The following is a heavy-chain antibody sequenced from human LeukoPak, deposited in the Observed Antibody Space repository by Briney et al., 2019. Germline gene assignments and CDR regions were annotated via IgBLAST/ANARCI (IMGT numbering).Heavy chain of an antibody. D-gene: IGHD4-17*01. J-gene: IGHJ6*03. V-gene: IGHV6-1*01. Sequence: SQTLSLTCAISGDSVSSNSAAWTWIRQSPSRGLEWLGRTYYRSKWYNDYEVSVQSRITINPDTSKNQFSLQLNSVTPEDTAVYYCARGRVTTIANYYYYFIDVWGKGTTVTVSS. CDR2: TYYRSKWYN. CDR3: ARGRVTTIANYYYYFIDV. CDR1: GDSVSSNSAA.